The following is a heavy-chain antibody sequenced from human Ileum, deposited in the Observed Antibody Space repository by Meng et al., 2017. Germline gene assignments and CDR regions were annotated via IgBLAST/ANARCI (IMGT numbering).Heavy chain of an antibody. Sequence: QVELVESGGGVVQPGASLRLSCAASGIPFSASGMHWVRQAPGKGLEWVAMIWSDGRSQYYSDSVKGRFTISRDNSKNMVYLQMSGLRAEDTALYYCARDKGVTALDQWGQGSLVTVSS. J-gene: IGHJ5*02. V-gene: IGHV3-33*01. CDR1: GIPFSASG. D-gene: IGHD5-18*01. CDR2: IWSDGRSQ. CDR3: ARDKGVTALDQ.